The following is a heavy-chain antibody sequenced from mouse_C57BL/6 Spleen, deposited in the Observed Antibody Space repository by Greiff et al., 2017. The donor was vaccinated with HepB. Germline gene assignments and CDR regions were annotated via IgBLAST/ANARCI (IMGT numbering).Heavy chain of an antibody. D-gene: IGHD3-3*01. V-gene: IGHV1-42*01. CDR2: INPSTGGT. J-gene: IGHJ4*01. CDR1: GYSFTGYY. Sequence: EVKLMESGPELVKPGASVKISCKASGYSFTGYYMNWVKQSPEKSLEWIGEINPSTGGTTYNQKFKAKATLTVDKSSSTAYMQLKSLTSEDSAVYYCARGGTWAMDYWGQGTSVTVSS. CDR3: ARGGTWAMDY.